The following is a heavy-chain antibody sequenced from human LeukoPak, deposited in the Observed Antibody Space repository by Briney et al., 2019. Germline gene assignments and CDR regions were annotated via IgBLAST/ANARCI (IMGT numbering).Heavy chain of an antibody. Sequence: ASVKVSCKASGYIFTSYYMHWVRQAPGQGLEWMGIINPSGGSTSYAQKFQGRVTMTRDMSTSTVYMELSSLRSEDTAVYYCAASDDSSGSHYWGQGTLVTVSS. CDR2: INPSGGST. CDR3: AASDDSSGSHY. CDR1: GYIFTSYY. D-gene: IGHD3-22*01. J-gene: IGHJ4*02. V-gene: IGHV1-46*01.